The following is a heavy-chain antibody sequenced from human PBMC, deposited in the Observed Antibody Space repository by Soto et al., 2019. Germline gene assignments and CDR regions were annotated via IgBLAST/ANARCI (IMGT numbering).Heavy chain of an antibody. Sequence: QITLKESGPTRVKPTQTLTLTCTFSGFSLSTSGVGVGWIRLPRGKALEHLALIYWDDDKRYSPSLRSRLTTSNDTSKNTMFLTTTNMHPVHTATFFCASRTPACCRSWDTGVFDYWGQGSLVTVSS. CDR3: ASRTPACCRSWDTGVFDY. CDR1: GFSLSTSGVG. D-gene: IGHD2-8*02. J-gene: IGHJ4*02. V-gene: IGHV2-5*02. CDR2: IYWDDDK.